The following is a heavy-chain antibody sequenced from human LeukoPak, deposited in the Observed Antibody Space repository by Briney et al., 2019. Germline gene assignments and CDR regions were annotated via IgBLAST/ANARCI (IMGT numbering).Heavy chain of an antibody. Sequence: SGTLSLTCGVSGGSINIDNWWNWVRQTPGKGLEWIGEINHSGSTNYNPSLKSRVAISVDTSKNQFSLKLSSVTAADTAVYYCAASCLGQYYFDYWGQGTLVTVSS. D-gene: IGHD2-2*01. J-gene: IGHJ4*02. CDR1: GGSINIDNW. CDR3: AASCLGQYYFDY. V-gene: IGHV4-4*02. CDR2: INHSGST.